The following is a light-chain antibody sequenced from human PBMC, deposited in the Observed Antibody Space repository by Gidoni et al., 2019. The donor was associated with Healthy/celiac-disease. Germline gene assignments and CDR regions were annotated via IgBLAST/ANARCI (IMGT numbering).Light chain of an antibody. J-gene: IGLJ3*02. CDR3: NSRDSSGNHWV. V-gene: IGLV3-19*01. CDR1: SLRSYY. Sequence: SSELTQDPAVSVAXGQTVRITCQGDSLRSYYASWYQQKPGQAPVLVIYGKNNRPSGIPDRFSGSSSGNTASLXXTGAQAEDEADYYCNSRDSSGNHWVFGGGXKLTVL. CDR2: GKN.